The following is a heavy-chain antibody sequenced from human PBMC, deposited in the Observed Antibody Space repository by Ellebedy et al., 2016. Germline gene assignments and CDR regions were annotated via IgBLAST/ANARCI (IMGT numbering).Heavy chain of an antibody. CDR2: ISYDGSNK. CDR3: AKDSPITIFGVVTLFDY. J-gene: IGHJ4*02. CDR1: GFTFSSYA. V-gene: IGHV3-30-3*01. Sequence: GGSLRLSCAASGFTFSSYAMHWVRQAPGKGLEWVAVISYDGSNKYYADSVKGRFTISRDNSKNTLYLQMNSLRAEDTAVYYCAKDSPITIFGVVTLFDYWGQGTLVTVSS. D-gene: IGHD3-3*01.